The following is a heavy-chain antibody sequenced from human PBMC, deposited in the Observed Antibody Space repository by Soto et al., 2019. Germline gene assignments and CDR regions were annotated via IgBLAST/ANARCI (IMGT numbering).Heavy chain of an antibody. CDR2: ISARNGNT. CDR3: ARGRYADY. Sequence: QVHLVQSGAEVKKPGASVKVSCKASGYTFTSYGITWVRQAPGQGLEWMGWISARNGNTDSAQKLQGRVIVTRDPSTSTAHMELRSLISDATAVYYWARGRYADYWGQGALVTVSS. J-gene: IGHJ4*02. CDR1: GYTFTSYG. V-gene: IGHV1-18*01. D-gene: IGHD3-16*01.